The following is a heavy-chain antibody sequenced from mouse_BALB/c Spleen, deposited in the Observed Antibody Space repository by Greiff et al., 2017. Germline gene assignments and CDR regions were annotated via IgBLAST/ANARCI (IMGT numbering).Heavy chain of an antibody. CDR3: ARQLGLRFAY. D-gene: IGHD3-1*01. J-gene: IGHJ3*01. Sequence: EVKVVESGGGLVKPGGSLKLSCAASGFTFSSYDMSWVRQTPEKRLEWVAYISSGGGSTYYPDTVKGRFTISRDNAKNTLYLQMSSLKSEDTAMYYCARQLGLRFAYWGQGTLVTVSA. V-gene: IGHV5-12-1*01. CDR2: ISSGGGST. CDR1: GFTFSSYD.